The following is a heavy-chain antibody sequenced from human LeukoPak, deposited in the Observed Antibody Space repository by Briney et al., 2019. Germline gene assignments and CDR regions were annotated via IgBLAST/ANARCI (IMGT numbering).Heavy chain of an antibody. Sequence: SETLSLTCAVSGYSISSGYYWGWIRQPPGKGLEWIGSIYHSGSTYYNPSLKSRVTISVDTSKNQFSLKLSSVTAADTAVYYCASGGGITMVPYYWGQGTLVTVSS. D-gene: IGHD3-10*01. J-gene: IGHJ4*02. CDR1: GYSISSGYY. CDR3: ASGGGITMVPYY. V-gene: IGHV4-38-2*01. CDR2: IYHSGST.